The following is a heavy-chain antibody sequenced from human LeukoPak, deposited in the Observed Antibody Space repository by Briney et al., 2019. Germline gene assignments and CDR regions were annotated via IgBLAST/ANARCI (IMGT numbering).Heavy chain of an antibody. Sequence: GGSLRLSCAASEFTFSTYAMSWVRQAPGKGLEWVSAIRGSGESNYYADTVRGRFYISRDNSKNTLYLQMNSLRAEDTAVYYCAKGLDDYIWGSYRYTFFDSWGQGTLVTVSS. D-gene: IGHD3-16*02. CDR2: IRGSGESN. CDR3: AKGLDDYIWGSYRYTFFDS. J-gene: IGHJ4*02. CDR1: EFTFSTYA. V-gene: IGHV3-23*01.